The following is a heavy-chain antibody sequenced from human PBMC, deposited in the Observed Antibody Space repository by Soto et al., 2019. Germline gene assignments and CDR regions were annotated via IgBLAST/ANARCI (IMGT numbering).Heavy chain of an antibody. V-gene: IGHV4-59*01. CDR3: ARSIWGYNPQYYYYGMDV. D-gene: IGHD1-1*01. J-gene: IGHJ6*02. CDR2: IYYSGST. Sequence: SETLSLTCTVSGGSISSYYWSWIRQPPGKGLEWIGYIYYSGSTNYNPSLKSRVTISVDTSKNQFSLKLSSVTAADTAVYYCARSIWGYNPQYYYYGMDVWGQGTTVTVSS. CDR1: GGSISSYY.